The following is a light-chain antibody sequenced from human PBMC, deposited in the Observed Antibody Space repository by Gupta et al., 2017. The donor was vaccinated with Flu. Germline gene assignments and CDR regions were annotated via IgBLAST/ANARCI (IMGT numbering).Light chain of an antibody. J-gene: IGLJ2*01. CDR2: VND. CDR3: ATSDDSLRGMV. Sequence: RVPISFSGTTANIANNFLYWYQHLPGAAPKVVSQVNDQRPPGVPDRFSGYKSGTSAYRAISGLRSEDEATYYCATSDDSLRGMVFGGGTKLTVL. V-gene: IGLV1-47*01. CDR1: TANIANNF.